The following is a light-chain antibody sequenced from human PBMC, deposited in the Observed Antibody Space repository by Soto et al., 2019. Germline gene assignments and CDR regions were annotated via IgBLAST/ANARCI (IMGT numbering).Light chain of an antibody. CDR2: DAS. Sequence: EIVFTQSPATLSLSPGERATLSCRASQSVSSYLAWYQQKPGQAPRLLIYDASNRATGIPARFSGSGSETDFTLTISSLEPEDSAVYYCQQFDDSVTFGQGTRLEIK. J-gene: IGKJ5*01. CDR1: QSVSSY. V-gene: IGKV3-11*01. CDR3: QQFDDSVT.